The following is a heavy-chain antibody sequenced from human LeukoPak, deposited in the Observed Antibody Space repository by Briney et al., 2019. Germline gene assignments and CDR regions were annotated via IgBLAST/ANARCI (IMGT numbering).Heavy chain of an antibody. D-gene: IGHD3-10*01. CDR1: GFTFSSYG. Sequence: GGSLRLSCATSGFTFSSYGMHWVRQAPGKGLEWVAVIWYDGSNKYYADSVKGRFTISRDNSKNTLYLQMNSLRAEDTAVYYCAREGRWFGELLFNYYYGMDVWGQGTTVTVSS. J-gene: IGHJ6*02. CDR3: AREGRWFGELLFNYYYGMDV. CDR2: IWYDGSNK. V-gene: IGHV3-33*08.